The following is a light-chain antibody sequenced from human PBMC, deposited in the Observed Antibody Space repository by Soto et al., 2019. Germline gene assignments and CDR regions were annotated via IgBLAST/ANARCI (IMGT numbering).Light chain of an antibody. CDR3: QQRSNWPPLT. CDR2: DAS. V-gene: IGKV3-11*01. Sequence: EIVLTQSPATLSLSPGERATLSCRASQSVSSYLALYQQKPGQAPRLLIYDASNRATGIPARFSGSGSGTDFTLTLSSLEPEDFAVYYCQQRSNWPPLTFGGGTKVEIK. J-gene: IGKJ4*01. CDR1: QSVSSY.